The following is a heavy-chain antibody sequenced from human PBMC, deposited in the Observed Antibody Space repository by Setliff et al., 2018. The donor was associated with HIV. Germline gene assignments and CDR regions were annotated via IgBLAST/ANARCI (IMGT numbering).Heavy chain of an antibody. V-gene: IGHV3-74*01. J-gene: IGHJ3*02. CDR3: ARETERWYSSSSGRAFDI. Sequence: GGSLRLSCAASGFTFSSYSMNWVRQAPGKGLVWVSRINPDGSNPTYADSVKGRFTISRDNSKNTLYLQMNSLRAEDTAVYYCARETERWYSSSSGRAFDIWGQGTVVTVSS. CDR2: INPDGSNP. D-gene: IGHD6-6*01. CDR1: GFTFSSYS.